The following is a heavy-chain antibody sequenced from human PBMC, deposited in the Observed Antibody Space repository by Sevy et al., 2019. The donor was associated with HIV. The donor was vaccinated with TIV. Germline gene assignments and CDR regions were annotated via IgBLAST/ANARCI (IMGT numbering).Heavy chain of an antibody. V-gene: IGHV4-59*12. CDR3: ARHDYGHYVDY. CDR2: IYYSGST. J-gene: IGHJ4*02. CDR1: GGSISSYY. Sequence: SETLSLTCTVSGGSISSYYWSWIRQPPGKGLEWIGYIYYSGSTNYNPSLKSRVTISVDTSKNQFSLKLSSVTAADTTVYYCARHDYGHYVDYWGQGTLVTVSS. D-gene: IGHD4-17*01.